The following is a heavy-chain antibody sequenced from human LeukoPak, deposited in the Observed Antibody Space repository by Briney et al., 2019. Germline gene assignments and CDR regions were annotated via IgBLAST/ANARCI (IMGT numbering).Heavy chain of an antibody. D-gene: IGHD4-23*01. CDR2: SRYNGIET. CDR3: ARSYGGNFFDY. V-gene: IGHV3-30*02. Sequence: PGGSLRLSCAASGFNFSSFGMHWVRQATGKGLEWVAFSRYNGIETYFADSVKGRFTISRDNSKNTLYLQIISPRGDDSAVYFCARSYGGNFFDYWGQGTLVTVSS. CDR1: GFNFSSFG. J-gene: IGHJ4*02.